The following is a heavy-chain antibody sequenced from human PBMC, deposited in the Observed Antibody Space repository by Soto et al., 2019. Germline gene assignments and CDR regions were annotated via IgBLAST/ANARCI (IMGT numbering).Heavy chain of an antibody. CDR1: GFTFSSYA. V-gene: IGHV3-23*01. CDR2: ISGSGGST. D-gene: IGHD3-10*01. J-gene: IGHJ4*02. Sequence: EVQLLESGGGLVQPGGSLRLSCAAYGFTFSSYAMSWVRQAPGKGLEWVSAISGSGGSTYYADSVKGRFTISRDNSKNTLYLQMNSLRAEDTAVYYCARNRGLLWFGELADYWGQGTLVTVSS. CDR3: ARNRGLLWFGELADY.